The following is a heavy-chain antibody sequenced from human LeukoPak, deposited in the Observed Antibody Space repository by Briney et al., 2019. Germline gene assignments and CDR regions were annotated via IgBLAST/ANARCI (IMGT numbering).Heavy chain of an antibody. D-gene: IGHD2-8*01. CDR3: ARGVNAGMDV. CDR2: MSPRNGST. V-gene: IGHV1-8*01. Sequence: ASVKVSCKGSGYSFTTFDINWVRQATGQGPEWMGWMSPRNGSTGYAQMFQDRVTMTRDTSINTAYMELTSLRSDDTAVYYCARGVNAGMDVWGQGTTVTVSS. CDR1: GYSFTTFD. J-gene: IGHJ6*02.